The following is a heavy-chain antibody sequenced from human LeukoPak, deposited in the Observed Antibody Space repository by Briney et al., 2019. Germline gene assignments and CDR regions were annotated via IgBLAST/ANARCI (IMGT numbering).Heavy chain of an antibody. CDR2: IIPIFGTA. CDR3: ASGYSSGWSLIEY. J-gene: IGHJ4*02. V-gene: IGHV1-69*05. Sequence: SVKVSCKASGGTFSSYAISWVRQAPGQGLEWMGGIIPIFGTANYAQKFQGRVTITTDESTSTAYMELSSLRSEDTAVYYCASGYSSGWSLIEYWGQGTLVTVSS. D-gene: IGHD6-19*01. CDR1: GGTFSSYA.